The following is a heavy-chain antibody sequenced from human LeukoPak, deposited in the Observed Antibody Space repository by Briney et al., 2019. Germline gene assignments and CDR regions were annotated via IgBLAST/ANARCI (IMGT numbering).Heavy chain of an antibody. V-gene: IGHV4-4*02. CDR1: GGSISNTNW. D-gene: IGHD3-10*01. CDR3: ANIWFGELLGYFDL. J-gene: IGHJ2*01. Sequence: SETLSLTCDVSGGSISNTNWWSWVRQPPGKGLEWIGEIYHSGSTNYNPSLKSRVTISVDKSKNQFSLKLSSVTAADTAVYYCANIWFGELLGYFDLWGRGTLVTVSS. CDR2: IYHSGST.